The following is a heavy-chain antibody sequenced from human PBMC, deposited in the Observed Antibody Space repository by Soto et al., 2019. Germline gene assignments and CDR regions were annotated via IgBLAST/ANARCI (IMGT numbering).Heavy chain of an antibody. CDR1: GFSFSNYG. CDR2: ISFDGNNK. V-gene: IGHV3-30*18. J-gene: IGHJ4*02. CDR3: AKVGVEYCGGDCYSDY. Sequence: QVQLVESGGGVVQPGRSLRLSCAASGFSFSNYGMLWVRQAPGKGLEWVALISFDGNNKHYADSVKGRFTISRDISKNTLYLRMNSPRAEDSAVYYCAKVGVEYCGGDCYSDYWGQGTRVTVSS. D-gene: IGHD2-21*02.